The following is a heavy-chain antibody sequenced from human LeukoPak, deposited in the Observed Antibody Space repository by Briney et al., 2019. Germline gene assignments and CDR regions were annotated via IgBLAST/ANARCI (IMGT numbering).Heavy chain of an antibody. D-gene: IGHD3-22*01. Sequence: GGSLRLSCAASGFTFSSYWMSWVPQAPGKGLEWVANIKKDGSEKNYVDSAKGRFTISRDNAKNSLYLQMNSLRAEDTAVYYCARDVVVVPLYWGRGTLVTVSS. CDR1: GFTFSSYW. V-gene: IGHV3-7*04. CDR3: ARDVVVVPLY. J-gene: IGHJ4*02. CDR2: IKKDGSEK.